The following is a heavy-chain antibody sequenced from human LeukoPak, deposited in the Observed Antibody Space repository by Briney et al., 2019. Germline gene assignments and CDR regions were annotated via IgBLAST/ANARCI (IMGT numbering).Heavy chain of an antibody. J-gene: IGHJ4*02. CDR3: ARLPEHYDSSGFDY. V-gene: IGHV4-30-4*08. Sequence: SETLSLTCTVSGGSISSSSYYWGWIRQPPGKGLEWIGYIYYSGSTYYNPSLKSRVTISVDTSKNQFSLKLSSVTAADTAVYYCARLPEHYDSSGFDYWGQGTLVTVSS. D-gene: IGHD3-22*01. CDR2: IYYSGST. CDR1: GGSISSSSYY.